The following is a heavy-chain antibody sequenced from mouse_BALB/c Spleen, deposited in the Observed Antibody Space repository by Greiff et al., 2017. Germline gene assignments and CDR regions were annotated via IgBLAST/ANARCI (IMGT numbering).Heavy chain of an antibody. J-gene: IGHJ2*01. D-gene: IGHD1-1*01. CDR2: INPSTGYT. CDR1: GYTFTSYW. V-gene: IGHV1-7*01. CDR3: ARSGYYGSSYYFDY. Sequence: QVHVKQSGAELAKPGASVKMSCKASGYTFTSYWMHWVKQRPGQGLEWIGYINPSTGYTEYNQKFKDKATLTADKSSSTAYMQLSSLTSEDSAVYYCARSGYYGSSYYFDYWGQGTTLTVSS.